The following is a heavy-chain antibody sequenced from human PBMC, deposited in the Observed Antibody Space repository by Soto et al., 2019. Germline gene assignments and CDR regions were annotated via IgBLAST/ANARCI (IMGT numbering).Heavy chain of an antibody. J-gene: IGHJ4*02. CDR3: ARDGGRRFLEWFADY. CDR2: IWYDGSNK. Sequence: GGSLRLSCAASGFTFSSYGMHWVRQAPGKGLEWVAVIWYDGSNKYYADSVKGRFTISRDNSKNTLYLQMNSLRAEDTAVYYCARDGGRRFLEWFADYWGQGTLVTVSS. D-gene: IGHD3-3*01. V-gene: IGHV3-33*01. CDR1: GFTFSSYG.